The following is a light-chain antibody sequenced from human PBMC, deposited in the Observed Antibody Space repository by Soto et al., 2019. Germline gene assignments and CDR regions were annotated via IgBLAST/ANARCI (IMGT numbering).Light chain of an antibody. V-gene: IGKV3-20*01. CDR3: QQYFTSPET. CDR2: GTS. Sequence: ENVLTQSPGTLSLSPGERATLSCRASQSVSSSLAWYQQKPGQAPRLLIYGTSSRATGTPDRFSGSGSGTDFTLTIDRLEPEDFAVYFCQQYFTSPETFGGGTKVEIK. J-gene: IGKJ4*01. CDR1: QSVSSS.